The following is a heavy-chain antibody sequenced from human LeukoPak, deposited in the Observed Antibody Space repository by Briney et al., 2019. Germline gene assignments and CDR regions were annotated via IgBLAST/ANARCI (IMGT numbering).Heavy chain of an antibody. CDR1: GGSISSSSYS. D-gene: IGHD3-3*01. V-gene: IGHV4-39*01. Sequence: SETLSLTCTVSGGSISSSSYSWGWIRQPPGKGLEWIGSIYYSGTTYYNPSLKSRVTISVDTSKIQFSLKLSSVAATDTAVYFCARLRFDFWSGYTHPYFDYWAQGTLVTVSS. CDR2: IYYSGTT. CDR3: ARLRFDFWSGYTHPYFDY. J-gene: IGHJ4*02.